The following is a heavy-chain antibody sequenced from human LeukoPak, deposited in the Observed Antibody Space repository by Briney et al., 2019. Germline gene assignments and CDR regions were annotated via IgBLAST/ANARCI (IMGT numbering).Heavy chain of an antibody. Sequence: GGSLRLSCAASGFTFDDYAMHWVRHAPGKGLEWVSGISWNSGSIGYADSVKGRFTISRDNAKNSLYLQMNSLRAEDTALYYCAKDTSAFLYSSSWTARGQFDYWGQGTLVTVSS. J-gene: IGHJ4*02. CDR2: ISWNSGSI. D-gene: IGHD6-13*01. CDR3: AKDTSAFLYSSSWTARGQFDY. V-gene: IGHV3-9*01. CDR1: GFTFDDYA.